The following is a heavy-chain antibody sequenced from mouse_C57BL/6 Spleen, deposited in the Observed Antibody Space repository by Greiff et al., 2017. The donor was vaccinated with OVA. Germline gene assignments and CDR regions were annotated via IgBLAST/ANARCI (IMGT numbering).Heavy chain of an antibody. V-gene: IGHV5-16*01. J-gene: IGHJ4*01. CDR1: GFTFSDYY. Sequence: EVQLVESEGGLVQPGSSMKLSCTASGFTFSDYYMAWVRQVPEKGLEWVANINYDGSSTYYLDSLKSRFIISRDNAKNILYLQMSSLKSEDTATYYCARAYSNYVGMAMDYWGQGTSVTVSS. CDR2: INYDGSST. D-gene: IGHD2-5*01. CDR3: ARAYSNYVGMAMDY.